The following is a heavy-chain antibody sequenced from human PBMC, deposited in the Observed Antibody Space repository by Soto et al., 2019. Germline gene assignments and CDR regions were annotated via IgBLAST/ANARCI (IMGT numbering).Heavy chain of an antibody. CDR2: ISGSGAST. Sequence: EVQLLESGGGLVQPGGSLRLSCSASGFTFSNSAMSWVRQAPGKGLGWVSAISGSGASTYYADSVKGRFTISRDNSKNTLYLQMNSLRVEDTAVYYCAKRSSYIGSSGSPIDCWGQRTLVTVSS. J-gene: IGHJ4*02. D-gene: IGHD1-26*01. CDR3: AKRSSYIGSSGSPIDC. CDR1: GFTFSNSA. V-gene: IGHV3-23*01.